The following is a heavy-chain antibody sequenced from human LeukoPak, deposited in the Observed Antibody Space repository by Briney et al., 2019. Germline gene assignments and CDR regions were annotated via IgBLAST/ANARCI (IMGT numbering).Heavy chain of an antibody. CDR2: IIPIFGTA. D-gene: IGHD2-15*01. CDR1: GGTFSSYS. J-gene: IGHJ3*02. CDR3: ARDGYCSGGSCLKNDAFDI. V-gene: IGHV1-69*01. Sequence: SVKVSCKASGGTFSSYSISWVRQAPGQGLEWVGGIIPIFGTANYAQKFQGRVTITADESTSTAYMELSSLRSEDTAVYYCARDGYCSGGSCLKNDAFDIWGQGTMVTVSS.